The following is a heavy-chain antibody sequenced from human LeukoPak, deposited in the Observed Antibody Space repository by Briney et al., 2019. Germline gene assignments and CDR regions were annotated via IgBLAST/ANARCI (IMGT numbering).Heavy chain of an antibody. Sequence: SETLSLTCTVSGGSISSYYWSWIRQPPGKGLEWIGYIYYSGSTNYNPSLKSRVTISVDTSKNQFSLKLSSVTAADTAVYYCARHPSGSSWFDFYFDYWGQGTLVTVSS. V-gene: IGHV4-59*08. J-gene: IGHJ4*02. CDR2: IYYSGST. CDR3: ARHPSGSSWFDFYFDY. D-gene: IGHD6-13*01. CDR1: GGSISSYY.